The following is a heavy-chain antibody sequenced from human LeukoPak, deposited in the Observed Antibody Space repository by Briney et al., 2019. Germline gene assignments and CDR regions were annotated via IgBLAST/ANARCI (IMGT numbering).Heavy chain of an antibody. Sequence: GASVKVSCKVSGYTLTELSMHWVRQAPGKGLEWMGGFDPEDGETIYAQKFQGRVTMTRNTSISTAYMELSSLRFEDTAVYYCARGCGGDCPPYAFDIWGQGTMVTVSS. D-gene: IGHD2-21*02. CDR2: FDPEDGET. CDR1: GYTLTELS. V-gene: IGHV1-24*01. CDR3: ARGCGGDCPPYAFDI. J-gene: IGHJ3*02.